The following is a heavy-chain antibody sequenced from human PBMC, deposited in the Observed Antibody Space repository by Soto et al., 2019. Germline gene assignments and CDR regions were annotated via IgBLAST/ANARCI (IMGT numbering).Heavy chain of an antibody. J-gene: IGHJ5*02. V-gene: IGHV1-18*01. Sequence: QVQLVQSGGEVKKPGASVKVSCKASGYTFTNYGISWVRQAPGQGLEWMEWINVYNGNTKYAQKVQGRVTMTTDTSTSRAYMELRSLRSDDTAVYYCARGVGSGSYYNQYNWFDPGGQGTLVTVPS. D-gene: IGHD3-10*01. CDR1: GYTFTNYG. CDR3: ARGVGSGSYYNQYNWFDP. CDR2: INVYNGNT.